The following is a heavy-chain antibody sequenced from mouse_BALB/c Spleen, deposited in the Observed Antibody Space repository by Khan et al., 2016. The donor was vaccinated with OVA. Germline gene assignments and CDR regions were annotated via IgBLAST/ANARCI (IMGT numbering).Heavy chain of an antibody. D-gene: IGHD1-1*01. V-gene: IGHV5-6*01. Sequence: EVELVESGGDLVKPEGSLKLSCAASGFTFSTCGMSWVRQTPDKRLEWVATISSGGSYTYYPDSVQGRFTISRDNAKNTLYLQMSSLKSEDTAMFYCARLAYYYDSEGFAYWGQGTLVTVSA. J-gene: IGHJ3*01. CDR1: GFTFSTCG. CDR2: ISSGGSYT. CDR3: ARLAYYYDSEGFAY.